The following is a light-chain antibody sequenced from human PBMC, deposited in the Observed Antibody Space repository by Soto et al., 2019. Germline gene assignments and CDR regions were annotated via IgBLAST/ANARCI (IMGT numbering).Light chain of an antibody. CDR2: GAS. CDR3: QQYGSSYT. Sequence: ENVLTQSPGTLSLSPGERATLSCRASQSVRTNDLAWYQQKPGQAPRLLVYGASNRVPGIPDRFSGSGSGTDFTLTISRLEPEDFVGYYCQQYGSSYTFGQGTKLEIK. J-gene: IGKJ2*01. CDR1: QSVRTND. V-gene: IGKV3-20*01.